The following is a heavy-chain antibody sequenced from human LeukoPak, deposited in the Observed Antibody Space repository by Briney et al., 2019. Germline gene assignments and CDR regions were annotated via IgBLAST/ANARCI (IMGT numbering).Heavy chain of an antibody. CDR3: AREGWDLLGSLYFDY. CDR2: ISHSGST. Sequence: SETLSLTCTVSGYSISSGYYWGWIRQPPGKGLEWIGSISHSGSTYYNPSLKSRVTISVDTSKNQFSLKLRSVTAADTAVYYCAREGWDLLGSLYFDYWGQGALVTVSS. V-gene: IGHV4-38-2*02. J-gene: IGHJ4*02. CDR1: GYSISSGYY. D-gene: IGHD1-26*01.